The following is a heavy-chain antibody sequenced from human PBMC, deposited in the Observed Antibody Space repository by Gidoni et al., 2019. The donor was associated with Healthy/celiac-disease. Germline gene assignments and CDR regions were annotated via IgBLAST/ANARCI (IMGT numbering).Heavy chain of an antibody. D-gene: IGHD4-17*01. CDR1: GFTFSSYA. CDR2: ISYDGSNK. J-gene: IGHJ4*02. Sequence: QVQLVASGGGVVQPGRYLRLSCPASGFTFSSYAMHWVRQAPGKGLAWVAVISYDGSNKYYADSVKGRFTISRDNSKNTLYLQMNSLRAEDTAVYYCASETTVVTPGYWGQGTLVTVSS. V-gene: IGHV3-30-3*01. CDR3: ASETTVVTPGY.